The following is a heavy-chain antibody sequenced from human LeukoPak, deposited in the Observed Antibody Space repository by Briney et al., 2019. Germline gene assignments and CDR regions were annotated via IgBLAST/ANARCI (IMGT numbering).Heavy chain of an antibody. CDR1: GFTFSSYA. Sequence: GGSLRLSCAASGFTFSSYAMSWVRQAPGKGLEWVSAISGSGGSTYYADSVKGRFTISGDNSKNTLYLQMNSLRAEDTAVYYCAKRGTVTTFGHCDYWGQGTLVTVSS. D-gene: IGHD4-17*01. J-gene: IGHJ4*02. CDR2: ISGSGGST. V-gene: IGHV3-23*01. CDR3: AKRGTVTTFGHCDY.